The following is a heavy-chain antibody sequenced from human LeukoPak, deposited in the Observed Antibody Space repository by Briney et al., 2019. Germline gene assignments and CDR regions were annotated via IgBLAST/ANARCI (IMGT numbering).Heavy chain of an antibody. Sequence: SETLSLTCSVSGDSITSGEYYWAWLRQPPGGGVVWLGSVYYSGSIQDHPARQGRDSISRHISKNQFALNLNSVNAKDPAVYYCARRDYAAWFDPWGQGTLVTVSS. CDR2: VYYSGSI. CDR3: ARRDYAAWFDP. V-gene: IGHV4-39*06. CDR1: GDSITSGEYY. J-gene: IGHJ5*02. D-gene: IGHD4/OR15-4a*01.